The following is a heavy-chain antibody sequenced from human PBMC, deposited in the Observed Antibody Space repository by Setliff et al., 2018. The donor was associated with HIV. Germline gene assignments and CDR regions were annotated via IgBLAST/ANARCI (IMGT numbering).Heavy chain of an antibody. CDR1: RFTFNDYW. V-gene: IGHV3-7*03. CDR2: IDRDGIET. Sequence: PGGSLRLSCVASRFTFNDYWMSWVRQAPGKGLEWVANIDRDGIETNYVDSVKGRFTILRDNAKSSMYLQMNSLRAEDAAVYYCAREVWSEDDNWGQGTLVTV. CDR3: AREVWSEDDN. J-gene: IGHJ4*02. D-gene: IGHD3-10*01.